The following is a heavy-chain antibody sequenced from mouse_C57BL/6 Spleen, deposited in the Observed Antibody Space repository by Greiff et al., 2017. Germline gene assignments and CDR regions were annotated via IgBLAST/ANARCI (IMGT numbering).Heavy chain of an antibody. CDR1: GFNIKDDY. CDR2: IDPENGDT. V-gene: IGHV14-4*01. D-gene: IGHD1-1*01. CDR3: TTDLFVSSYEYFDV. J-gene: IGHJ1*03. Sequence: VHVQQSGAELVRPGASVKLSCTASGFNIKDDYMHWVKQRPEQGLEWIGWIDPENGDTEYASKFQGKATMTADTSSNTAYLQLSSLTSEDTAVYYCTTDLFVSSYEYFDVWGTGTSVTVSS.